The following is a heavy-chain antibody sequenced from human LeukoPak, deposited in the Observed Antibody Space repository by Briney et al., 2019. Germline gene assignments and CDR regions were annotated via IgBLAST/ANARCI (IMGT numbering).Heavy chain of an antibody. CDR1: GYTFTSYW. Sequence: GESLKISCQGSGYTFTSYWIGWVRQMPGKDLEWMGIISPGDSDIRYSPSFQGQVTISADKSISTAYLQWSSLKASDTAIYYCARRPGHTSVYNHYGMDVRGQGTTVTVSS. D-gene: IGHD2-2*01. J-gene: IGHJ6*02. V-gene: IGHV5-51*01. CDR3: ARRPGHTSVYNHYGMDV. CDR2: ISPGDSDI.